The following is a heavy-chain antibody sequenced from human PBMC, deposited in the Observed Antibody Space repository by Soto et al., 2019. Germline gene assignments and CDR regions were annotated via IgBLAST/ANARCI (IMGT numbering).Heavy chain of an antibody. Sequence: QVQLQQSGPGLVKPSQTLSLTCAVSGASLSSGNYYWSWIRQPPGEGLEWVGHISYSGSIYSNPALQSRLSISVDTSRSHLSLKLTSVTAADTAVYYCARAGLGRGYFDYWGQGALVTVSS. V-gene: IGHV4-30-4*01. CDR1: GASLSSGNYY. CDR2: ISYSGSI. CDR3: ARAGLGRGYFDY. J-gene: IGHJ4*02. D-gene: IGHD3-9*01.